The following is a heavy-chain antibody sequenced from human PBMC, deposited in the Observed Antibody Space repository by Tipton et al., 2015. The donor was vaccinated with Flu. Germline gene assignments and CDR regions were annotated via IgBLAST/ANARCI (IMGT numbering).Heavy chain of an antibody. CDR1: GGSFSGYY. Sequence: TLSLTCAIYGGSFSGYYWSWIRQPAGKGLEWIGRINTSGTTNYNSSLKSRITISVDTSKNQFSMKLNSVTAADTAMYYCAREGRWLQSLDSWGQGTLVTVSS. D-gene: IGHD5-24*01. CDR3: AREGRWLQSLDS. V-gene: IGHV4-4*07. CDR2: INTSGTT. J-gene: IGHJ4*02.